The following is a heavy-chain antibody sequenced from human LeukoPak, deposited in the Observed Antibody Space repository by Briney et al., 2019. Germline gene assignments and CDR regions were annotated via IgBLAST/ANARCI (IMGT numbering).Heavy chain of an antibody. D-gene: IGHD3-10*01. CDR2: IYTSGST. CDR1: GGSISSYY. CDR3: AREIVHYGSGSYRYYYYYMDV. Sequence: SQTLSLTCTVSGGSISSYYWSWIRQPAGKGLEWIGRIYTSGSTNYNPSLKSRVTMSVDTSKNQFSLKLSSVTAADTAVYYCAREIVHYGSGSYRYYYYYMDVWGKGTTVTISS. V-gene: IGHV4-4*07. J-gene: IGHJ6*03.